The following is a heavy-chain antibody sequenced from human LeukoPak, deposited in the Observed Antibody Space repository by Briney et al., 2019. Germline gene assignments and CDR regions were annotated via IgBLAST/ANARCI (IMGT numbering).Heavy chain of an antibody. Sequence: ASVKDSCKASGGTFSSYAISWVRQAPGQGLEWMGGIIPIFGTANYAQKFQGRVTITADESTSTAYMELSSLRSEDTAVYYCARYNWNRQNWFDPWGQGTLVTVSS. CDR1: GGTFSSYA. J-gene: IGHJ5*02. V-gene: IGHV1-69*13. CDR2: IIPIFGTA. D-gene: IGHD1/OR15-1a*01. CDR3: ARYNWNRQNWFDP.